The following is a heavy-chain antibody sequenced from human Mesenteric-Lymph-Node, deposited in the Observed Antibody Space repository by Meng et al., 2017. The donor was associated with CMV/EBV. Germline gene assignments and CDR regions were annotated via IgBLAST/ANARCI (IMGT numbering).Heavy chain of an antibody. CDR2: MNPNSGNT. J-gene: IGHJ4*02. CDR3: ARGPSYSSGFPDC. Sequence: QEQLVQSGAEVKKPGASVKASCKASGYTFISFDINWVRQATGQGPEWMGWMNPNSGNTGYAQKFQGRVTLTRDTSISTAYMELSSLRSEDTAVYYCARGPSYSSGFPDCWGQGTLVTVSS. CDR1: GYTFISFD. V-gene: IGHV1-8*02. D-gene: IGHD6-19*01.